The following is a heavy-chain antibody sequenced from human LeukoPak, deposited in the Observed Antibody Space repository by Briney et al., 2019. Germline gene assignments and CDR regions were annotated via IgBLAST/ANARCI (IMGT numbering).Heavy chain of an antibody. CDR1: GFTFSSYG. CDR3: ATGPEEVPFDY. J-gene: IGHJ4*02. CDR2: ISGSGGST. V-gene: IGHV3-23*01. D-gene: IGHD2-2*01. Sequence: GGSLRLSCAASGFTFSSYGMSWVRQAPGKGLEWVSAISGSGGSTYYADSVKGRFTISRDNSKNTLYLQMNSLRAEDTAVYYCATGPEEVPFDYWGQGTLVTVSS.